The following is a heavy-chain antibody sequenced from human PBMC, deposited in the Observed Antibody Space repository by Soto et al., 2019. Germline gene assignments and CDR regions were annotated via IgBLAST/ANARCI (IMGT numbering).Heavy chain of an antibody. CDR1: GYTFTSYG. J-gene: IGHJ3*02. Sequence: QVQLVQSGAEVKKPGASVKVSCKASGYTFTSYGISWVRQAPGQGLEWMGWISAYNGNTNYAQKLQGRVTMTTDTSTSTADMELRSLRSDDTAVYYGARREGSSGYKAYAFDIWGQGTMVTVSS. CDR3: ARREGSSGYKAYAFDI. CDR2: ISAYNGNT. V-gene: IGHV1-18*01. D-gene: IGHD3-22*01.